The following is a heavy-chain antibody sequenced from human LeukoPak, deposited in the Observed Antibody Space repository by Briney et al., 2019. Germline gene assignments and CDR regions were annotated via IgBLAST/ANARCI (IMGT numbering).Heavy chain of an antibody. CDR3: ARGGGYDFWSGYYNWFDP. Sequence: SETLSLTCTVSGGSISSYYWSWIRQPPGKGLEWIGYIYYSGSTNYNPSLKSRVTISVDTSKNQFSLKLSSVTAADTAVYYCARGGGYDFWSGYYNWFDPWGQGTLVTVSS. CDR1: GGSISSYY. D-gene: IGHD3-3*01. J-gene: IGHJ5*02. CDR2: IYYSGST. V-gene: IGHV4-59*12.